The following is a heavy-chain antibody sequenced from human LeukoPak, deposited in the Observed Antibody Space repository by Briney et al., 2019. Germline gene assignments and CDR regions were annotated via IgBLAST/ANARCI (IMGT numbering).Heavy chain of an antibody. Sequence: SETLSLTCAVSGFSVSSGYYWGWIRQPPGKGLEWIGTINHSGSTNYNPSLKSRVTISVDTSKNQFSLKLSSVTAADTAVYYCATGSSGWYYKLDYWGQGTLVTVSS. CDR1: GFSVSSGYY. V-gene: IGHV4-38-2*01. J-gene: IGHJ4*02. CDR2: INHSGST. CDR3: ATGSSGWYYKLDY. D-gene: IGHD6-19*01.